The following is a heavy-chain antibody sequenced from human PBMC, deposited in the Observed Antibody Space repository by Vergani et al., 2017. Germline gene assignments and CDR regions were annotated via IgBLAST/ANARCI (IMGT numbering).Heavy chain of an antibody. Sequence: EVQLLESGGSLKQPGGSVRLSCAASGFTFSTYAMHWVRQSPGRGLEWVSALTGGGGSIYYADSVKGRFIISRDNSRDNLYLQMNNRRPDDTATYYCVEDAGTYETFFASWGQETLVTVSS. V-gene: IGHV3-23*01. J-gene: IGHJ4*02. CDR1: GFTFSTYA. CDR3: VEDAGTYETFFAS. CDR2: LTGGGGSI. D-gene: IGHD1-26*01.